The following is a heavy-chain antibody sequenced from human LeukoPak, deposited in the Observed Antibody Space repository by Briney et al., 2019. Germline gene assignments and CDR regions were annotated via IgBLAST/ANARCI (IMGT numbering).Heavy chain of an antibody. Sequence: ASVKVSCKASGYTFTGYYMHWVRQAPGQGLEWMGRINPNSGGTNYAQKFQGRVTMTRDTSISTAYMELSRLRSDDTAVYYCARALRFLEWIHDAFDIWGQGTVVTVSS. CDR3: ARALRFLEWIHDAFDI. D-gene: IGHD3-3*01. V-gene: IGHV1-2*06. J-gene: IGHJ3*02. CDR1: GYTFTGYY. CDR2: INPNSGGT.